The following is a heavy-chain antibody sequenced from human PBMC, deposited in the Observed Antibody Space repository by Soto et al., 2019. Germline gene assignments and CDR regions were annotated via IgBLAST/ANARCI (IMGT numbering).Heavy chain of an antibody. CDR3: ARERAAAGSNWFDP. Sequence: QVQLVQSGAEVKKPGASVKVSCKASGYTFTSYDINWVRQATGQGLEWMGWMHPNSGNTGYAQKFQGRVTMTRNTSISTAYMELSSLRSEDTAVYYCARERAAAGSNWFDPWGQGTLVTVSS. J-gene: IGHJ5*02. CDR2: MHPNSGNT. V-gene: IGHV1-8*01. D-gene: IGHD6-13*01. CDR1: GYTFTSYD.